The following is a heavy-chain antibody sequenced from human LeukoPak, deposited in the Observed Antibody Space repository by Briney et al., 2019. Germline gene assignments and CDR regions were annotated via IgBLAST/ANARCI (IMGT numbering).Heavy chain of an antibody. CDR2: IYYTAST. J-gene: IGHJ4*02. V-gene: IGHV4-39*01. CDR1: GGSISGGKDF. D-gene: IGHD6-13*01. CDR3: ARRGITYSTSFFDS. Sequence: SESLSLTCAVSGGSISGGKDFWGWIRQSPGKGLEWIGSIYYTASTYYNPSLKSRVTISVDTSKSEFFLMVHSVTAADTAMYYCARRGITYSTSFFDSWGQGTLVTVAT.